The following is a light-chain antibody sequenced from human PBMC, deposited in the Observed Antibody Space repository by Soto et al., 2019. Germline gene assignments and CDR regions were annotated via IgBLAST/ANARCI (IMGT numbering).Light chain of an antibody. Sequence: QSVLTQPPSASGSPGQSVTISCTGTSSDVGGYNYVSWYQQHPGKAPKLMIYEVNERPSGVPDRFSGSKSGNTASLTVSGLQAEDEADYYCTSHAGSNLVVFGGGTKL. CDR1: SSDVGGYNY. CDR3: TSHAGSNLVV. V-gene: IGLV2-8*01. J-gene: IGLJ2*01. CDR2: EVN.